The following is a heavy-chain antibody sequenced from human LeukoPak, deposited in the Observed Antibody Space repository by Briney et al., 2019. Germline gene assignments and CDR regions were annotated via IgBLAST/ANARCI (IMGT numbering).Heavy chain of an antibody. CDR2: INPDVGET. CDR3: ARGPPIAGPWVFDI. V-gene: IGHV1-2*02. Sequence: ASVKDSCKACGYRFTSNYIHWLRQAPGQGVEWMGWINPDVGETTSAKTFLGRVTMTGDTSINTAYMELRDRRSDDTAVYYCARGPPIAGPWVFDIWGQGTMVTVSS. J-gene: IGHJ3*02. CDR1: GYRFTSNY. D-gene: IGHD6-13*01.